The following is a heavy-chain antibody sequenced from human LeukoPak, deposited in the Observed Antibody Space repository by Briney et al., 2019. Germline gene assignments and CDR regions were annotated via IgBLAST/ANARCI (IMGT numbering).Heavy chain of an antibody. D-gene: IGHD2-2*01. CDR3: ATDHTCSSTSCYHGSKWFDP. CDR2: IYHSGST. Sequence: PSETPSLTCTVSGYAISSGYYWGWIRQPPRKGLEWIGSIYHSGSTYYNPSLKSRVTISVDTSKNQFSLKLSSVTAADTAVYYCATDHTCSSTSCYHGSKWFDPWGQGTLVTVSS. J-gene: IGHJ5*02. CDR1: GYAISSGYY. V-gene: IGHV4-38-2*02.